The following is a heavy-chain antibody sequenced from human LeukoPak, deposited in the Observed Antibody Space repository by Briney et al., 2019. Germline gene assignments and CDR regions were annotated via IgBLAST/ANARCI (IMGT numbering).Heavy chain of an antibody. V-gene: IGHV3-21*01. CDR2: ISSSSSYI. Sequence: GGSLSLSCAASGFTFSSYSLNWVRQGPGKGLERVSSISSSSSYIYYADSVKGRFTITRDNAKNSLYLQMNSLVAEDTAVYYCARRVVAGHYYFDYWGQGTLVTVSS. CDR3: ARRVVAGHYYFDY. CDR1: GFTFSSYS. J-gene: IGHJ4*02. D-gene: IGHD6-19*01.